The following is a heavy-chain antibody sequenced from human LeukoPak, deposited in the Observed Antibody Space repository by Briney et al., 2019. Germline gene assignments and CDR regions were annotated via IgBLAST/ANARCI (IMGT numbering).Heavy chain of an antibody. Sequence: PSQTLSLTCTVSGGSISSGGYYWSWIRQHPGKGLEWIGYIYYSGSTYYNPSLKSRVTISVDTSKNQFSLKLSSVTAADTAVYYCARAAYQLPTPWFDPWGQGTLGTVSS. CDR2: IYYSGST. J-gene: IGHJ5*02. CDR3: ARAAYQLPTPWFDP. CDR1: GGSISSGGYY. V-gene: IGHV4-31*03. D-gene: IGHD2-2*01.